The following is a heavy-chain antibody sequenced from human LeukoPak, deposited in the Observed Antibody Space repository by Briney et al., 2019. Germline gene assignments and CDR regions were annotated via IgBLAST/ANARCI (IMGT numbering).Heavy chain of an antibody. CDR2: FDSSGSSYI. Sequence: GGSLRLSCAASGFTFSSFGMNWVRQAPGKGLEWVASFDSSGSSYIYYADSVKGRFTISRDIAKNSLYLQMDSLRAEDTAVYYCARAGNSSSWSPFDYWGQGTLVTVSS. V-gene: IGHV3-21*01. J-gene: IGHJ4*02. CDR1: GFTFSSFG. D-gene: IGHD6-13*01. CDR3: ARAGNSSSWSPFDY.